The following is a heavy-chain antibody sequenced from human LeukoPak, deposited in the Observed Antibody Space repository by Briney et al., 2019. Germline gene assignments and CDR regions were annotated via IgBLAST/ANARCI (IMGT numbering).Heavy chain of an antibody. CDR2: IIPIFGTA. CDR1: AGTFSSYA. D-gene: IGHD5-24*01. Sequence: SVKVSCKASAGTFSSYAISWVRQAPGQGLEWMGGIIPIFGTANYAQKFQGRVTITTDESTSTAYMELSSLRSEDTAVYYCAGASRDGYNYDWFDPWGQGTLVTVSS. CDR3: AGASRDGYNYDWFDP. J-gene: IGHJ5*02. V-gene: IGHV1-69*05.